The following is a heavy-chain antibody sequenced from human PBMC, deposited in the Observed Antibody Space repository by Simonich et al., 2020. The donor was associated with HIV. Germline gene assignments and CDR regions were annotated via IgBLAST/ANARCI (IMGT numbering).Heavy chain of an antibody. D-gene: IGHD6-13*01. V-gene: IGHV4-34*01. J-gene: IGHJ1*01. CDR1: GGSFSGYY. CDR3: ARLTAGGLGEYFQH. Sequence: QVQLQQWGAGLLKPSETLSLTCAVYGGSFSGYYWSWVRQPPGKGLEWIGEIKHRGSTNYNPSLKSRVTISVDTSKNQFSLKLSSVTAADTAVYYCARLTAGGLGEYFQHWGQGTLVTVSS. CDR2: IKHRGST.